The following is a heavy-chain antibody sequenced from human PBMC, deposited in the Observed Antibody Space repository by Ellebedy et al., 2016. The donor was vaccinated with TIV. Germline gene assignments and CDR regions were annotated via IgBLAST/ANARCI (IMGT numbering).Heavy chain of an antibody. CDR3: ARLWSDRVVYDFWSGYYPYYFDY. CDR2: IYSGGST. CDR1: GFTVSSNY. Sequence: GESLKISCAASGFTVSSNYMSWVRQAPGKGLEWVSVIYSGGSTYYADSVKGRFPISRDNSKNTLYLQMNSLRAEDTAVYYCARLWSDRVVYDFWSGYYPYYFDYWGQGTLVTVSS. J-gene: IGHJ4*02. D-gene: IGHD3-3*01. V-gene: IGHV3-66*04.